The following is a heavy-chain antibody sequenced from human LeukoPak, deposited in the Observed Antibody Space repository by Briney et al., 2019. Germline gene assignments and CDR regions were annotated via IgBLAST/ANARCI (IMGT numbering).Heavy chain of an antibody. J-gene: IGHJ4*02. D-gene: IGHD3-22*01. CDR1: GFTFSSYG. V-gene: IGHV3-33*01. CDR2: IWYDGSNK. CDR3: ARGDTYYYDSSGYSIY. Sequence: GGSLRLSCAASGFTFSSYGMHWVRQAPGKGLEWVAVIWYDGSNKYYADSVKGRFNISRDNSKNTLYLQMNSLRAEDTAVYYCARGDTYYYDSSGYSIYWGQGTLVTVSS.